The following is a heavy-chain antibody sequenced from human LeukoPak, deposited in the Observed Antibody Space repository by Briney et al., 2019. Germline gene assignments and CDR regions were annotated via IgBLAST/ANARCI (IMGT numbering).Heavy chain of an antibody. CDR2: IYTDDSET. CDR3: TRHAAGAGMVGYVDV. CDR1: GYNFAFYW. Sequence: GESLKISCKGSGYNFAFYWIGWVRQLPGKGLEWMGIIYTDDSETRYSPSFQGQVTMSVDKSISTAYLQWRSLESSDTAIYYCTRHAAGAGMVGYVDVWAKGTSVIVSS. J-gene: IGHJ6*03. V-gene: IGHV5-51*01. D-gene: IGHD6-13*01.